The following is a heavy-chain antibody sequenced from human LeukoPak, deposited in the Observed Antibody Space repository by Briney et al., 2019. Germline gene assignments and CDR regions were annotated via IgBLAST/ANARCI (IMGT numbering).Heavy chain of an antibody. V-gene: IGHV4-59*01. CDR1: GGSISSYY. CDR3: ARNHQGRTYYYYYYYMDV. CDR2: IYYSGST. J-gene: IGHJ6*03. D-gene: IGHD1-14*01. Sequence: SETLSLTCTVSGGSISSYYWSWIRQPPGKGLEWIGYIYYSGSTNYNTSLKSRVTISVDTSKNQFSLKLSSVTAADTAVYYCARNHQGRTYYYYYYYMDVWGKGTTVTVSS.